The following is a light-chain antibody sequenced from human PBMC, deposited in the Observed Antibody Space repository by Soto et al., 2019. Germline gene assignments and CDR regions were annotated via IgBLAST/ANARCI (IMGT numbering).Light chain of an antibody. CDR2: AAS. CDR1: QGISSY. Sequence: AIRMTQSPSSFSASTGDRVTITCRASQGISSYLAWYQQKPGKAPKLLIYAASTLQSGVPSRFSGSGSGTDFTLTISCLQSEDFATYYCQQYNSDSRTFGQGTKVEIK. V-gene: IGKV1-8*01. J-gene: IGKJ1*01. CDR3: QQYNSDSRT.